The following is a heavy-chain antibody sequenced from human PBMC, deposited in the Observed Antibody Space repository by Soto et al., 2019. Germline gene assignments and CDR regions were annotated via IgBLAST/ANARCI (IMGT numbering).Heavy chain of an antibody. J-gene: IGHJ6*02. CDR2: IKSKTDGGTT. CDR3: TTVRFLEWQTPYYYYGMDV. Sequence: PWGSLRLSCAASGFTFSNAWMSWVRQAPGKGLEWVGRIKSKTDGGTTDYAAPVKGRFTISRDDSKNTLYLQMNSLKTEDTAVYYCTTVRFLEWQTPYYYYGMDVWGQGTTVTVSS. CDR1: GFTFSNAW. V-gene: IGHV3-15*01. D-gene: IGHD3-3*01.